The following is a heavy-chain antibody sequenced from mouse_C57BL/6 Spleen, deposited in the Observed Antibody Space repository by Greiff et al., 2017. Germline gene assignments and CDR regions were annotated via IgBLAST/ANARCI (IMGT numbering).Heavy chain of an antibody. Sequence: VQLQQSGAELVRPGTSVKVSCKASGYAFTNYLIEWVKQRPGQGLEWIGGINPGSGGTNYNEKFKGKATLTADKSSSTAYMQLSSLTSEDSAVYFCARRGTAHWGQGTLVTVSA. V-gene: IGHV1-54*01. J-gene: IGHJ3*01. CDR1: GYAFTNYL. CDR2: INPGSGGT. CDR3: ARRGTAH. D-gene: IGHD4-1*01.